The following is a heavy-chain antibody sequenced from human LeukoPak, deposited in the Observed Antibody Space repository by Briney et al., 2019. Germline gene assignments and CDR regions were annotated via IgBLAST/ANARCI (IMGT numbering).Heavy chain of an antibody. J-gene: IGHJ5*02. CDR3: ARVSYYGSNWFDP. V-gene: IGHV4-31*03. CDR2: IYYSGST. D-gene: IGHD3-10*01. CDR1: GGSISSGGYY. Sequence: PSQTLSLTCTVSGGSISSGGYYWSWLRQHPGKGLEWIGYIYYSGSTYYNPSLKSRVTISVDTSKNQFSLKLSSVTAADTAVYYCARVSYYGSNWFDPWGQGTLVTVSS.